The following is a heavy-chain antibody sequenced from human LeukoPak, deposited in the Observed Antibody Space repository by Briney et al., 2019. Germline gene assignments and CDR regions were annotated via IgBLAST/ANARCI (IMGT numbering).Heavy chain of an antibody. J-gene: IGHJ4*02. D-gene: IGHD3-22*01. CDR2: ISVSGGTT. CDR3: AKHSGSYYSDH. Sequence: GGSLRLSCAASGFTFSNYAMTWVRQAPGKGLEWVSAISVSGGTTYYAGSVKGRFTISRDNSKNTLYLQMNSLRAEDTAVYHCAKHSGSYYSDHWGQGTLVTVSS. V-gene: IGHV3-23*01. CDR1: GFTFSNYA.